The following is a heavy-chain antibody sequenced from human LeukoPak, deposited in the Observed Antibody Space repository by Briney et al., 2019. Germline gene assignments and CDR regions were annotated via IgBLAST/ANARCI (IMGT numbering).Heavy chain of an antibody. CDR2: IWYDGGNK. CDR3: ARGTGNFYYYMDV. CDR1: GFTFSSYG. Sequence: GRSLRLSCAASGFTFSSYGMHWVRHAPGKGLEWGAVIWYDGGNKYYADSVKGRFTICRDNSENTLYLQMNSLRAEDTAVYYCARGTGNFYYYMDVWGKGTTVTISS. V-gene: IGHV3-33*01. D-gene: IGHD3/OR15-3a*01. J-gene: IGHJ6*03.